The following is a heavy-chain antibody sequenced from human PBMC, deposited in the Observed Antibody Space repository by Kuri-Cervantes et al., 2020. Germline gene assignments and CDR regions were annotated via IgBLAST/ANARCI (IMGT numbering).Heavy chain of an antibody. Sequence: ASVKVSCKASIDTFSTYYINWMRQATGQGLEWMGWMDPRNGDTGYAQEFRSRVTMTRDTSMNTAFMELSSLRSDDTAVYFCARWKRVMNFDVWGQGTLVTVSS. CDR2: MDPRNGDT. CDR3: ARWKRVMNFDV. V-gene: IGHV1-8*01. CDR1: IDTFSTYY. J-gene: IGHJ4*02. D-gene: IGHD1-1*01.